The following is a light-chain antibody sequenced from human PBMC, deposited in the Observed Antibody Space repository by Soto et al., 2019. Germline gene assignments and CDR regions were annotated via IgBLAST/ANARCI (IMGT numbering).Light chain of an antibody. J-gene: IGLJ3*02. V-gene: IGLV2-11*01. CDR1: SSDVGGYKY. CDR2: DVS. Sequence: QSALTQPRSVSGSPGQSVTISCTGTSSDVGGYKYVSWYQQHPGKAPKLMIYDVSKRPSGVPDRFSGSKSGNTASLTISGLQADDEADYYCCSYAGSYTYWVFGGGTKLTVL. CDR3: CSYAGSYTYWV.